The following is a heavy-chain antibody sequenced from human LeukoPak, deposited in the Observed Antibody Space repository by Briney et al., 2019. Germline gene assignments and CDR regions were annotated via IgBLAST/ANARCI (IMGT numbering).Heavy chain of an antibody. Sequence: GGSLRLTCAASGFTFSDSWMSWVRQAPGKGLEWVANMNQDGSEKDYVDSVKGRYTISRDNARNSLYLQMGSLRAEDTAVYYCATYTHWVAGDVWGQGTTVTVSS. D-gene: IGHD3-16*01. V-gene: IGHV3-7*01. CDR1: GFTFSDSW. CDR2: MNQDGSEK. J-gene: IGHJ6*02. CDR3: ATYTHWVAGDV.